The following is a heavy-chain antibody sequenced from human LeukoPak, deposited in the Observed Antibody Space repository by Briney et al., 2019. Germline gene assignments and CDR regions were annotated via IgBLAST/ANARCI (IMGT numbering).Heavy chain of an antibody. CDR1: GFPFSSFE. V-gene: IGHV3-48*03. Sequence: GGSLRLSCAASGFPFSSFEMNWVRQAPGEGLEWVSYISSRGSTIYYADSVKGRFTISRDSSKNTLYLQMNALRAEDTAVYYCARDHYGSSDYYYFDHWGQGTLVTVSS. D-gene: IGHD3-22*01. CDR2: ISSRGSTI. J-gene: IGHJ4*02. CDR3: ARDHYGSSDYYYFDH.